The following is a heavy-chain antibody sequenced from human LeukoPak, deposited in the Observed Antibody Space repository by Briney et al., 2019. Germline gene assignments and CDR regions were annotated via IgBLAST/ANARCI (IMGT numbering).Heavy chain of an antibody. J-gene: IGHJ5*02. V-gene: IGHV4-39*01. CDR1: GRSISSISWY. CDR3: ARHPSGRMWLQQGGWFDP. Sequence: SETLSLTCTVSGRSISSISWYWGWIRHPPGKGLGWIGSMYHNGSTYYNPSLKSRVTISVDTSKNQFSLKLSSVTAADTAVYYCARHPSGRMWLQQGGWFDPWGQGTLVTVSS. D-gene: IGHD5-24*01. CDR2: MYHNGST.